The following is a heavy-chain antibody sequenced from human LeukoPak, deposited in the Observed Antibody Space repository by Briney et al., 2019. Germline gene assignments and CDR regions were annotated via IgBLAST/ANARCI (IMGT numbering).Heavy chain of an antibody. CDR3: AKVTSTTFDY. CDR1: GYTFTGYY. V-gene: IGHV1-2*02. CDR2: IHPNRGNT. Sequence: ASVKVSCKASGYTFTGYYIHWVRQAPGQGLEWMGWIHPNRGNTNYAQKFQGRVTMTRDTSISTAYMELSRLTSDDTAVYYCAKVTSTTFDYWDQGTLVTVSS. J-gene: IGHJ4*02. D-gene: IGHD4-17*01.